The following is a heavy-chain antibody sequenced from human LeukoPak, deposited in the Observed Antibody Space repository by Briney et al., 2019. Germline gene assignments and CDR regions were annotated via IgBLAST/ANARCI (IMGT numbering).Heavy chain of an antibody. CDR3: ATVSAEVVTAGDY. D-gene: IGHD2-21*02. J-gene: IGHJ4*02. Sequence: ASVKVSCKVSVYTHTELSLHWVRQAPGKGLEWMGGFDPEDGETIYAQKFQGRVTMTEETSTDTAYMELRSLRSEDTTMYYCATVSAEVVTAGDYWGQGTLVTVSS. CDR2: FDPEDGET. CDR1: VYTHTELS. V-gene: IGHV1-24*01.